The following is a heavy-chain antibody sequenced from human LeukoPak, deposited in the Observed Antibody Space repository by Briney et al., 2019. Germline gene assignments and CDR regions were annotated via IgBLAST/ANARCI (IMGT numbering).Heavy chain of an antibody. J-gene: IGHJ4*02. CDR1: GDSFRSHY. CDR3: ARVGQWQYYFDY. Sequence: KPSETLSLMCTVSGDSFRSHYWSWVRQPPGKALEWIGYMFYSGSTNYNPSLKGRVAISVDTSKNQFSLMLSSMTAADTAIYYCARVGQWQYYFDYWGQGTQVTVSS. CDR2: MFYSGST. V-gene: IGHV4-59*11. D-gene: IGHD6-19*01.